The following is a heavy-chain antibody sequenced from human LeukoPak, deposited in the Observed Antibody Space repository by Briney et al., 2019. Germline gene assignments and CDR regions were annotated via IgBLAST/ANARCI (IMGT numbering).Heavy chain of an antibody. CDR3: AKGALLPAGHTRYFFDY. D-gene: IGHD1-26*01. CDR1: GFPLSTYA. CDR2: INGGGTTT. V-gene: IGHV3-23*01. Sequence: PGRSLRLSCAASGFPLSTYAMSWVRQAPEKGLEWVSAINGGGTTTYYADSVKGRFTISRDTSKSILYLQMNSLRDEDTAVYYCAKGALLPAGHTRYFFDYWGQGTLATVSS. J-gene: IGHJ4*02.